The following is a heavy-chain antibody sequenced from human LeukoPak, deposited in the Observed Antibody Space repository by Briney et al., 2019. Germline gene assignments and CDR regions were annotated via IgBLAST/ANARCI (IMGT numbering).Heavy chain of an antibody. CDR1: GYTFTGYY. Sequence: ASVKVSCKASGYTFTGYYMHWVRQAPGQGLEWMGWINPNSGGTNYAQKFQGRVTMTRDTSISTAYMELSRLRSDDTAVYYCAGEEIIARDHWFDPWGQGTLVTVSS. D-gene: IGHD6-13*01. J-gene: IGHJ5*02. CDR2: INPNSGGT. CDR3: AGEEIIARDHWFDP. V-gene: IGHV1-2*02.